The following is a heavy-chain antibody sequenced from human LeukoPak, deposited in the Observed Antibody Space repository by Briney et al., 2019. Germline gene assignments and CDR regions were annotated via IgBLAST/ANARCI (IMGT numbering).Heavy chain of an antibody. CDR1: GGSLSSGSYY. CDR2: INHSVGT. J-gene: IGHJ4*02. CDR3: ARGHTPITMLRGSRSAYYFDY. Sequence: PSQTLSLTCTVSGGSLSSGSYYWSWLRQPAGKGREWLGEINHSVGTNYNPSLKSRVTMSRDTSKNQFSLKQSSVTAADTAVYYCARGHTPITMLRGSRSAYYFDYWGQGTLVTVSS. V-gene: IGHV4-61*09. D-gene: IGHD3-10*01.